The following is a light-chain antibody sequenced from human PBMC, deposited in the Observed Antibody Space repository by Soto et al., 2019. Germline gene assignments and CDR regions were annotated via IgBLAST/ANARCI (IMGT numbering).Light chain of an antibody. CDR2: GAS. J-gene: IGKJ4*01. Sequence: EIVMTQSPATLSVSPGERATLSCRASQSVSSNLAWYQQKPGQAPRLLIYGASNRATGVPARFSGSGSGTEFTLTISSLQYEDFAVYYCQQHSDWPLSFGGGTKVEIK. CDR1: QSVSSN. CDR3: QQHSDWPLS. V-gene: IGKV3-15*01.